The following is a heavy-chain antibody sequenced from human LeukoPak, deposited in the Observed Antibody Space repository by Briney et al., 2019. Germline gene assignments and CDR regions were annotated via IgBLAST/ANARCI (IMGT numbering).Heavy chain of an antibody. V-gene: IGHV1-69*04. CDR2: IIPILGIA. CDR1: GGTFSSYA. Sequence: GASVKVSCKASGGTFSSYAISWVRQAPGQGLEWMGRIIPILGIANYAQKFQGRVTITADKSTSTAYMELSSLRSEDTAVYYCARAWTYYYYGMDVWGQGTTVTVSS. D-gene: IGHD5-12*01. CDR3: ARAWTYYYYGMDV. J-gene: IGHJ6*02.